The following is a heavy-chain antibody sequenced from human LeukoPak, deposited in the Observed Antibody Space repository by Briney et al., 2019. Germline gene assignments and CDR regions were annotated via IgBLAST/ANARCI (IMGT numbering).Heavy chain of an antibody. J-gene: IGHJ4*02. CDR3: AKNLGYCSGGSCYSVY. Sequence: GGSLRLSCVVSGFTFSSYHMNWVRQAPGKGLKWVSYISAGSDAIYYADSVKGRFTISRDNSKNTLYLQMNSLRAEDTAVYYCAKNLGYCSGGSCYSVYWGQGTLVTVSS. D-gene: IGHD2-15*01. V-gene: IGHV3-23*01. CDR1: GFTFSSYH. CDR2: ISAGSDAI.